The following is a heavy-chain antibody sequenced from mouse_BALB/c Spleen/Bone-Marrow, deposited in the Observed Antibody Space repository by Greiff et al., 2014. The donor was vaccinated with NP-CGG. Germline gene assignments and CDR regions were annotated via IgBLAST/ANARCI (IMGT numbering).Heavy chain of an antibody. D-gene: IGHD4-1*01. CDR3: ARGKTGFYGMDY. CDR1: GYTFTNYT. Sequence: VQLVESGAELARPGASVKMSCKASGYTFTNYTMHWVKQRPGQGLEWIGYINPSSGYTNYNQKFKDTATLTADKSSSTAYVQLSSLTSADSAVYYCARGKTGFYGMDYWGQGASVTVSS. CDR2: INPSSGYT. J-gene: IGHJ4*01. V-gene: IGHV1-4*01.